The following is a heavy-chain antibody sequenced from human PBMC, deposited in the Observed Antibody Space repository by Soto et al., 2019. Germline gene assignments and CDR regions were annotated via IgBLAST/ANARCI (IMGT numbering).Heavy chain of an antibody. J-gene: IGHJ4*02. CDR2: ISGSGGST. CDR3: VPRPSIYGWANYFDY. V-gene: IGHV3-23*01. D-gene: IGHD3-10*01. CDR1: GFTVSSKY. Sequence: GGSLRLSCAASGFTVSSKYMSWVRQAPGKGLEWVSGISGSGGSTFYADSVKGRFTISRDNSKSTLYLQMNSLRAEDSAIYYCVPRPSIYGWANYFDYWGQGTLVTVSS.